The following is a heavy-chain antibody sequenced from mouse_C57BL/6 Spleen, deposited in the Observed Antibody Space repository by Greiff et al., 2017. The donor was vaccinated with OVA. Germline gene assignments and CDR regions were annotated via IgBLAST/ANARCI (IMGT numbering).Heavy chain of an antibody. CDR1: GYTFTSYW. D-gene: IGHD1-1*01. Sequence: VQLQQPGAELVMPGASVKLSCKASGYTFTSYWMHWVKQRPGQGLEWIGEIDPSDSYTNYNQKFKGKSTLTVDKSSSTAYMQRSSLTSEDSAVYYCARRGVVAKGYAMDYWGQGTSVTVSS. V-gene: IGHV1-69*01. CDR3: ARRGVVAKGYAMDY. J-gene: IGHJ4*01. CDR2: IDPSDSYT.